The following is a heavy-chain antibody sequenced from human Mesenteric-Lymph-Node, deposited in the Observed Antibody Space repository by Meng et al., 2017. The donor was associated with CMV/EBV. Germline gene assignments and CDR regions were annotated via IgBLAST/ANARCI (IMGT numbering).Heavy chain of an antibody. J-gene: IGHJ5*02. CDR2: INPNSGGA. D-gene: IGHD6-13*01. V-gene: IGHV1-2*02. Sequence: GGSLRLSCKASGYTFTGYYMHWVRQAPGQGLEYMGWINPNSGGANYAQKFQGRVTMTRDTSISTAYMELRRLTSDDTAVYYCARDGPYSSTPEWFDPWGQGTLVTSPQ. CDR1: GYTFTGYY. CDR3: ARDGPYSSTPEWFDP.